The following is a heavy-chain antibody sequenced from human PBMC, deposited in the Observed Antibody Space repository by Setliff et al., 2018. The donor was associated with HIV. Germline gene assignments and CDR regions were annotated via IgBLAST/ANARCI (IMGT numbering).Heavy chain of an antibody. Sequence: GASVKVSCKTSGYTFTAFYIHWVRQAPGQGLEWMGRIVPGSGATDYAPIFQGRVTLTTDTSTNTAYMDLGSLRSDDTAVYYCASGMRWDTTLGDAFDIWGQGTMVTVSS. D-gene: IGHD5-18*01. CDR2: IVPGSGAT. J-gene: IGHJ3*02. CDR1: GYTFTAFY. V-gene: IGHV1-2*06. CDR3: ASGMRWDTTLGDAFDI.